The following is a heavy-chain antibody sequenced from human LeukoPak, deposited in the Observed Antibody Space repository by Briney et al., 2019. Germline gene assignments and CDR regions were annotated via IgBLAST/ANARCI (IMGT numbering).Heavy chain of an antibody. V-gene: IGHV4-34*01. CDR3: ARSGSYYDIDY. J-gene: IGHJ4*02. CDR2: INHSGST. CDR1: GGSFSGYY. Sequence: SETLSLTCAVYGGSFSGYYWSWIRQPPGKGLEGIGEINHSGSTNYNPSLKSRVTISVDTSKNQFSLKLSSVTAADTAVYYCARSGSYYDIDYWGQGTLVTVSS. D-gene: IGHD1-26*01.